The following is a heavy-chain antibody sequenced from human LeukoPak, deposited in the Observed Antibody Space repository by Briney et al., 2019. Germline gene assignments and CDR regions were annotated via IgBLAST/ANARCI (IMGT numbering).Heavy chain of an antibody. CDR1: RGAITSGGYS. D-gene: IGHD3-10*01. CDR3: ARSRQASGLLGS. J-gene: IGHJ5*01. Sequence: SETLSLTCTVSRGAITSGGYSWNWIRQPPGKGLEWIGYISDRGPAYYNPSLKSRFTISVDRPKNQFFLTVTSVTAADTAVYFCARSRQASGLLGSWGQGTLVTVSS. CDR2: ISDRGPA. V-gene: IGHV4-30-2*01.